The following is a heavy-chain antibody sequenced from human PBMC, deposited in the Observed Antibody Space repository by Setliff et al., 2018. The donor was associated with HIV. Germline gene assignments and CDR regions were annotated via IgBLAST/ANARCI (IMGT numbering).Heavy chain of an antibody. Sequence: SETLSLTCTVSGGSISSYYWSWIRQPPGKGLEWIGYIYYSGSTNYNPSLKSRVTISVDTSKNQVSLKLSSVTAADTAVYYCARDRSRHYGAGGRLDVWGKGTTVTVSS. J-gene: IGHJ6*04. V-gene: IGHV4-59*12. CDR2: IYYSGST. D-gene: IGHD4-17*01. CDR1: GGSISSYY. CDR3: ARDRSRHYGAGGRLDV.